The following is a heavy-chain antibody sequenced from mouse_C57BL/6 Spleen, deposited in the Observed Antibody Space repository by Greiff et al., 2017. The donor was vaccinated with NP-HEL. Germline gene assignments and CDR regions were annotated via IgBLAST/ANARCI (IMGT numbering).Heavy chain of an antibody. Sequence: VKLMESGAELVKPGASVKLSCKASGYTFTEYTIHWVKQRSGQGLEWIGWFYPGSGSIKYNEKFKDKATLTADKSSSTVYMELSRLTSEDSAVYFCARGGDYERYYYAMDYWGQGTSVTVSS. CDR3: ARGGDYERYYYAMDY. CDR1: GYTFTEYT. V-gene: IGHV1-62-2*01. D-gene: IGHD2-4*01. CDR2: FYPGSGSI. J-gene: IGHJ4*01.